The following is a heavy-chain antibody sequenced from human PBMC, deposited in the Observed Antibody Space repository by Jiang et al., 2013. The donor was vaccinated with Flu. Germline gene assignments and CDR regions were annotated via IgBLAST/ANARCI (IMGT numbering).Heavy chain of an antibody. CDR1: GFTFSSFA. D-gene: IGHD4-17*01. J-gene: IGHJ4*02. Sequence: QLVESGGGLVQPGGSLRLSCAASGFTFSSFAMSWVRQAPGKGLQWVSALSTNGGSTYYADSMKGRFTISRDNSKNTLYLQMDSLRAEDTAIYYCAKDRGGDYDYWGQGTLVTVSS. CDR3: AKDRGGDYDY. V-gene: IGHV3-23*04. CDR2: LSTNGGST.